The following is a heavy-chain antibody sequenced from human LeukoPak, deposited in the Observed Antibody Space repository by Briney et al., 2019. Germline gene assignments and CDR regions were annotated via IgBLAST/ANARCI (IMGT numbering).Heavy chain of an antibody. CDR2: FDPNDGET. CDR3: ATGNTRTSAITVYYYYMDV. Sequence: ASVKVSCKVSGYTLTELSMHWVRQAPGKGLEWMGGFDPNDGETIYAQKFQGRVTMTEDTSTDTAYMELSSLRSEDTAVYYCATGNTRTSAITVYYYYMDVWGKGTTVTVSS. J-gene: IGHJ6*03. CDR1: GYTLTELS. V-gene: IGHV1-24*01. D-gene: IGHD1-7*01.